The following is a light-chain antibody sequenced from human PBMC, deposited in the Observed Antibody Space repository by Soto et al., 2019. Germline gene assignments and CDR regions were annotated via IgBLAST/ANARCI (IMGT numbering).Light chain of an antibody. V-gene: IGKV3-20*01. CDR3: QQYAGSPRT. Sequence: EIVLTQSPGTLSLSPVERATLSCRASQSVSTNYLAWYQQKPGQAPRLLIYGASNRATGIPDRFSGSGSGTDFTLTINRVEPEDFAVYFCQQYAGSPRTFGQGTKVDIK. CDR1: QSVSTNY. CDR2: GAS. J-gene: IGKJ1*01.